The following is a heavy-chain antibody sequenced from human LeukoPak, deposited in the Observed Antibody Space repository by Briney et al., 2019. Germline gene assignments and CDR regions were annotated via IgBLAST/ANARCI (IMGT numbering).Heavy chain of an antibody. D-gene: IGHD2-15*01. CDR3: ARLVGGSPDY. V-gene: IGHV4-30-4*01. J-gene: IGHJ4*02. Sequence: SQTLSLTCTVSGGSISSGDYYWSWIRQPPGKGLEWIGYIYYSGSTYYNPSLKSRVTISVDTSKNQFSLQLNSVTPEDTGVYYCARLVGGSPDYWGQGTLVTVSS. CDR1: GGSISSGDYY. CDR2: IYYSGST.